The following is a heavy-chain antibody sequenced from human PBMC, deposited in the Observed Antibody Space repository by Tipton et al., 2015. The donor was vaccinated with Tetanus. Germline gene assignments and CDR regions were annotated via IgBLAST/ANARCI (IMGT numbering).Heavy chain of an antibody. Sequence: TASGFTFSSYAMSWVRQAPGKGLEWVSAISGSGGSTYYADSVKGRFTISRDNSKNTLYLQMNSLRAEDTAVYYCANLQAYYYDSSGYRDYWGQGTLVTASS. CDR2: ISGSGGST. V-gene: IGHV3-23*01. CDR3: ANLQAYYYDSSGYRDY. D-gene: IGHD3-22*01. J-gene: IGHJ4*02. CDR1: GFTFSSYA.